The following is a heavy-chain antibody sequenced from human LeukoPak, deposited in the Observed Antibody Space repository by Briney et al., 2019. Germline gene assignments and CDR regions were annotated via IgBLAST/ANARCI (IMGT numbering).Heavy chain of an antibody. CDR2: IYTSGGT. CDR3: ARSRKSVAGTYYYYYMDV. Sequence: PSETLSLTCTVSGGSISSGSYYWSWIRQPAGKGLEWIGRIYTSGGTNYNPSLKSRVTISVDTSKNQFSLKLSSVTAADTAVYYCARSRKSVAGTYYYYYMDVWGKGTTVTVSS. J-gene: IGHJ6*03. CDR1: GGSISSGSYY. V-gene: IGHV4-61*02. D-gene: IGHD6-19*01.